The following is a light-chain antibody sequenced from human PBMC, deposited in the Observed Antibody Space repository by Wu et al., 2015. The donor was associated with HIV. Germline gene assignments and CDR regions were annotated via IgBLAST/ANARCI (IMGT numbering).Light chain of an antibody. Sequence: SCRASXXVSESYVAWYQXKLAGAPTAPHLCASSRATGIPDRFSGSGSGTDFTLTISRVEPEDFAVYYCQQYGSSLLYSFGQGTKLEIK. J-gene: IGKJ2*03. CDR2: AS. V-gene: IGKV3-20*01. CDR3: QQYGSSLLYS. CDR1: XXVSESY.